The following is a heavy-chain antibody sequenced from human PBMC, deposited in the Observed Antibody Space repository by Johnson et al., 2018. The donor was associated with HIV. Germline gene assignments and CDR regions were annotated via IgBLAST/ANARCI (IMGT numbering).Heavy chain of an antibody. CDR1: GFTFSSYA. CDR3: ARVKGAFDI. CDR2: ISYDGSNK. Sequence: QVQLVESGGGLVQPGRSLRLSCAASGFTFSSYAMHWVRQAPGTGLEWVAVISYDGSNKYYANSVKGRFTISRDNSKNPLYLQMNSLRAEDTAVYYCARVKGAFDIWGQGTMVTVSS. J-gene: IGHJ3*02. V-gene: IGHV3-30-3*01.